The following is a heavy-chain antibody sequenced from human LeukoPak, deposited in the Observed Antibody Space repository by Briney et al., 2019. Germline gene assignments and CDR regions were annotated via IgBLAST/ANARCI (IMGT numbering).Heavy chain of an antibody. V-gene: IGHV3-11*01. CDR3: ATGLITLLRGADGAFGI. D-gene: IGHD3-10*01. Sequence: SGGSLRLSCAASGFTFSDYYMNWIRQAPGKGLEWVSYISSSGNTIYYADSVKGRVTISRDNAKNSLYLQMNSLKTEDTAVYYCATGLITLLRGADGAFGIWGQGTMVTVSS. CDR2: ISSSGNTI. J-gene: IGHJ3*02. CDR1: GFTFSDYY.